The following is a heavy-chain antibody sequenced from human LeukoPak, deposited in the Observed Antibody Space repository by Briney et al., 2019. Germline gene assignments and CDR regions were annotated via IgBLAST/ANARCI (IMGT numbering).Heavy chain of an antibody. CDR3: ARAPRKRIVVVPAANYYFDY. D-gene: IGHD2-2*01. CDR1: GFTFSSYS. J-gene: IGHJ4*02. CDR2: ISSSSSTI. Sequence: PGGSLRLSCAASGFTFSSYSMNWVRQAPGKGLEWVSYISSSSSTIYYAGSVKGRFTISRDNAKNSLYLQMNSLRDEDTAVYYCARAPRKRIVVVPAANYYFDYWGQGTLVTVSS. V-gene: IGHV3-48*02.